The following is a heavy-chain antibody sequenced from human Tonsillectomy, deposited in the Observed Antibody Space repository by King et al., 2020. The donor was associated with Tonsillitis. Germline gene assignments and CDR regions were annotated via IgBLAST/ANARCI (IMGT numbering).Heavy chain of an antibody. J-gene: IGHJ4*02. D-gene: IGHD4-17*01. CDR2: ISSRSRTI. Sequence: VQLVESGGGLVQPGGSLRLSCAASAFTFSSYSMNWVRQAPGKGLEWGAYISSRSRTIYYADSVKGRFTISRDNAKNSVYLQMDSLREEDTAVYYCATEYGAYPYYWGQGTLVTVSS. CDR1: AFTFSSYS. V-gene: IGHV3-48*02. CDR3: ATEYGAYPYY.